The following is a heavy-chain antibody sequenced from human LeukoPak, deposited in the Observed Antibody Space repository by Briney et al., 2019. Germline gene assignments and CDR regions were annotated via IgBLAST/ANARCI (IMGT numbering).Heavy chain of an antibody. J-gene: IGHJ5*02. CDR1: GYTLTGYY. D-gene: IGHD3-16*02. V-gene: IGHV1-2*02. CDR3: ARGGYVIVRDWFDP. Sequence: ASVKVSCKAAGYTLTGYYMHGVRQAPGQGLEWMGCINPNSGDTKYAQKFQGRVTMTRDTSLNTAYMELSRLRYDDSAIYYCARGGYVIVRDWFDPWGQGTLVTVS. CDR2: INPNSGDT.